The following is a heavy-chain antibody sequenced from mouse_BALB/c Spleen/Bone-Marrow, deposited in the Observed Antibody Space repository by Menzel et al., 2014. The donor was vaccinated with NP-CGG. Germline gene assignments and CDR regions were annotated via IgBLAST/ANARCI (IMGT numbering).Heavy chain of an antibody. CDR3: AREDYDWFAY. Sequence: EVNVVESGGGLMQPGGSLKLSCAASGFTFSSYGMSWVRQTPDRRLELVATINSNGGSTYYPDSVKGRFTISRDNAKNTLYLQMSSLKSEDTAMYYCAREDYDWFAYWGQGTLVTVSA. J-gene: IGHJ3*01. CDR2: INSNGGST. CDR1: GFTFSSYG. D-gene: IGHD2-4*01. V-gene: IGHV5-6-3*01.